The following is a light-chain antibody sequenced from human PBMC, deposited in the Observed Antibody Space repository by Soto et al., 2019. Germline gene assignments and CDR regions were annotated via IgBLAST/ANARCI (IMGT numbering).Light chain of an antibody. V-gene: IGLV2-14*03. J-gene: IGLJ1*01. CDR3: SASTSSGSLV. CDR1: SSDIGGTDS. Sequence: QSALTQPASVSGSPGQSITISCTGTSSDIGGTDSVSWYQHHAGKGPKLLIYDVSTRPSGVSNRFSGSKSGNTAFLTISGLQIEDEADFYCSASTSSGSLVFGTGTKLTVL. CDR2: DVS.